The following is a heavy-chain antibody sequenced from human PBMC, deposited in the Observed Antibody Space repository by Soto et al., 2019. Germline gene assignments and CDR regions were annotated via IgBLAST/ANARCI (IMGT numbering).Heavy chain of an antibody. D-gene: IGHD2-2*01. Sequence: QVQLQESGPGLVKPSETLSLICTVSGGAIRNYFWTWIRQPAGKGLEWIGRIYSSGNTVYNASLKSRVTMSIDMSKNQFSLNLSSVTAADTAVYYCVTSRSAIYGDAFDVWGQGTMVTVSS. V-gene: IGHV4-4*07. CDR1: GGAIRNYF. J-gene: IGHJ3*01. CDR2: IYSSGNT. CDR3: VTSRSAIYGDAFDV.